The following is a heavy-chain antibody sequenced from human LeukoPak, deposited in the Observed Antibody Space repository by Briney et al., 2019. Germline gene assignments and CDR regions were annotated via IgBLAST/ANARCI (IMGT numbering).Heavy chain of an antibody. V-gene: IGHV4-4*09. CDR3: ARHSSSWYEAGY. CDR2: IYTSGST. J-gene: IGHJ4*02. CDR1: GGSISSYY. Sequence: SETLSLTCTVSGGSISSYYWSWIRQPPGKGLEWIGYIYTSGSTNYKPSLKSRVTISVDTSKNQFSLKLSSVTAADTAVYYCARHSSSWYEAGYWGQGTLVTVSS. D-gene: IGHD6-13*01.